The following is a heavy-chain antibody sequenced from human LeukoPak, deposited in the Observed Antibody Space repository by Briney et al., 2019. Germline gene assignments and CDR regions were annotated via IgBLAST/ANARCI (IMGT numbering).Heavy chain of an antibody. CDR1: GFTFRGYW. J-gene: IGHJ5*02. Sequence: PGGSLRLSCETSGFTFRGYWMTWVRQPPGKGLEWVATIKEDGSEKYYVDSVKGRFTISRDDAENSLYLQMSCLRAEDTAVYYCATFSAAESWGQETLVTVSS. CDR3: ATFSAAES. D-gene: IGHD2-2*01. CDR2: IKEDGSEK. V-gene: IGHV3-7*01.